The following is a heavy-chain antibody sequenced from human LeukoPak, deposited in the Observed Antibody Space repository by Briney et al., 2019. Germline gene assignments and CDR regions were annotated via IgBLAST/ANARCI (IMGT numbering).Heavy chain of an antibody. CDR1: GYIFTSYW. CDR2: IYPGDSDT. V-gene: IGHV5-51*01. D-gene: IGHD3-22*01. CDR3: ARLKGYYDSSGSLFDY. Sequence: GESLKISCKGSGYIFTSYWIGWVRQMPGKGLVWMGIIYPGDSDTRYSPSFQGQVTISADKSISTAYLQWSSLKASDTAMYYCARLKGYYDSSGSLFDYWGQGTLVTVSS. J-gene: IGHJ4*02.